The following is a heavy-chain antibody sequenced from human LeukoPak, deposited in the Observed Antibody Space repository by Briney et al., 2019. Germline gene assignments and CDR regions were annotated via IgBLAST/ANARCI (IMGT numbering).Heavy chain of an antibody. J-gene: IGHJ5*02. CDR2: IIPIFGTA. V-gene: IGHV1-69*05. D-gene: IGHD3-10*01. CDR3: ARVNRDYGSGMYWFDP. CDR1: GGTFSSYA. Sequence: ASVRVSCKASGGTFSSYAISWVRQAPGQGLEWMGGIIPIFGTANYAQKFQGRVTITTDESTSTAYMELSSLRSEDTAVYYCARVNRDYGSGMYWFDPWGQGTLVTVSS.